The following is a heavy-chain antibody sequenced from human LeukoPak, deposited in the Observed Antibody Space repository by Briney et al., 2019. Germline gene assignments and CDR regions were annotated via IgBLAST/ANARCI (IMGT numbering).Heavy chain of an antibody. J-gene: IGHJ4*02. CDR3: ITEPHDYGDFTFGY. Sequence: TGGSLRLSCGASELTFKNVWMSWVRQAPGKGLEWVGRISSKSDGGTTDYAAPVKGRFTISRDDSTNTLSLQMSSLKAEDTALYFCITEPHDYGDFTFGYWGQGTLVTVSS. CDR1: ELTFKNVW. V-gene: IGHV3-15*01. D-gene: IGHD4-17*01. CDR2: ISSKSDGGTT.